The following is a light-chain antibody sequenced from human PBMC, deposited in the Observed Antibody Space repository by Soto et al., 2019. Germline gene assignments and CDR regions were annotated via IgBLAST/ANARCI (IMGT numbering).Light chain of an antibody. Sequence: EIVLTQSPGTLSLSPGERATLSCRASQSVSSSYLAWYQQKPGQAPRLLIYGASSRATGIPDRFSGSGSGTHFTLPISRLEPEDFAVYYCQQYDSSPLTFGGGTKVEIK. CDR3: QQYDSSPLT. J-gene: IGKJ4*01. CDR2: GAS. V-gene: IGKV3-20*01. CDR1: QSVSSSY.